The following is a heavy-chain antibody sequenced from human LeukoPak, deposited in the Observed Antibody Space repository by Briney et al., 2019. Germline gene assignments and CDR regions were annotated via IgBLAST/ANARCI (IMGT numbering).Heavy chain of an antibody. CDR1: GDSVSSNSAA. D-gene: IGHD6-19*01. J-gene: IGHJ4*02. V-gene: IGHV6-1*01. CDR3: AREEESSGWSFDY. Sequence: SQTLSLTCAISGDSVSSNSAAWNWIRQSPSRGLEWLGRTFYRSKWYNDCIVSVKSRININPDTSKNQFSLQLNSVTPEDTAMYYCAREEESSGWSFDYWGQGTLVTVSS. CDR2: TFYRSKWYN.